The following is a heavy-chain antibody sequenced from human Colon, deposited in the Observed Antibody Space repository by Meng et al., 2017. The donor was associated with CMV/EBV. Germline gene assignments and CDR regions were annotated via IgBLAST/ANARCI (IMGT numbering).Heavy chain of an antibody. D-gene: IGHD2-2*01. CDR3: VKGPAGYCSRTRCYMDYLDA. Sequence: GESLKISCSASGFTFSSYGVHWVRPAPGKGLEWVALIWYDGNNKYYTDSVTGRFTISRDDSTNILYLQMNYLRAEDTAVYFCVKGPAGYCSRTRCYMDYLDAWGQGTLVTVSS. J-gene: IGHJ4*02. CDR2: IWYDGNNK. CDR1: GFTFSSYG. V-gene: IGHV3-33*06.